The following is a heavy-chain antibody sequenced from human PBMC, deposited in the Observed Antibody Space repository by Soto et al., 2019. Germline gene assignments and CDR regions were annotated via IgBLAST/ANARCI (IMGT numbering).Heavy chain of an antibody. D-gene: IGHD6-13*01. CDR1: GFTFISYG. J-gene: IGHJ6*02. V-gene: IGHV3-33*01. CDR3: ARVLASSSWYDRYYYYGMDV. Sequence: PGVSLRLSCAASGFTFISYGMHRVRQAPGKWLEGVAVIWYDGSNKYYADSVKGRFTISRDNSKNTLYLQMNSLRAEDTAVYYCARVLASSSWYDRYYYYGMDVWGQGTTVTVS. CDR2: IWYDGSNK.